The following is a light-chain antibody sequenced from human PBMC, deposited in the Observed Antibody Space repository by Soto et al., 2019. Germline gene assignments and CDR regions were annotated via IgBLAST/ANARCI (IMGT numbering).Light chain of an antibody. V-gene: IGLV2-14*01. J-gene: IGLJ3*02. CDR1: SSDVGGYNY. Sequence: QSALTQHASVSGSPGQSITISCTGTSSDVGGYNYVSWYQQHPGKAPKLISYEVSNRPSGVSNRFSGSKSGNTASLTISGLQAEYEADYYCSSYTSSSTRVVGGGTKLTVL. CDR3: SSYTSSSTRV. CDR2: EVS.